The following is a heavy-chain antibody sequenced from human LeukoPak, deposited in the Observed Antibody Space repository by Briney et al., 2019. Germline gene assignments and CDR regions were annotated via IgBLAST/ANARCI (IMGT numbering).Heavy chain of an antibody. J-gene: IGHJ4*02. CDR3: AREGRYYDYVWGSYRSGYFDY. Sequence: ETLSLTCTVSGGSISSSSYYWGWIRQPPGKGLVWVSRINSDGSSTSYADSVKGRFTISRDNAKNTLYLQMNSLRAEDTAVYYCAREGRYYDYVWGSYRSGYFDYWGQGTLVTVSS. CDR2: INSDGSST. CDR1: GGSISSSSYY. V-gene: IGHV3-74*01. D-gene: IGHD3-16*02.